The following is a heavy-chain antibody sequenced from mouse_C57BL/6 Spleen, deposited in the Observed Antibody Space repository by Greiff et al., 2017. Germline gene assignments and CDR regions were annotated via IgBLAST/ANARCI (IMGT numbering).Heavy chain of an antibody. J-gene: IGHJ2*01. CDR2: INPSSGYT. V-gene: IGHV1-4*01. CDR1: GYTFTSYT. CDR3: ARGEVIYYGNYLDY. Sequence: QVQLQQSGAELARPGASVKMSCKASGYTFTSYTMHWVKQRPGQGLEWIGYINPSSGYTKYNQKFKDKATLTADKSSSTAYMQLSSLTSEDSAVYYCARGEVIYYGNYLDYWGQGTTLTVSS. D-gene: IGHD2-1*01.